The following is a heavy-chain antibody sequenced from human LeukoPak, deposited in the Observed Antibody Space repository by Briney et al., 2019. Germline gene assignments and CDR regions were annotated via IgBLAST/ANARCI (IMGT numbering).Heavy chain of an antibody. V-gene: IGHV3-43*02. CDR1: GFTFGDYT. D-gene: IGHD6-19*01. J-gene: IGHJ4*02. CDR3: TKEWASGNGLPAPFHF. CDR2: SSGDGITT. Sequence: GGSLRLSCAASGFTFGDYTIHWVRQAPGRGLEWVSLSSGDGITTSYADSVKGRFTVSRDNSKNSLFLQMSSLRIEDSALYHCTKEWASGNGLPAPFHFWGQGTLVTVSS.